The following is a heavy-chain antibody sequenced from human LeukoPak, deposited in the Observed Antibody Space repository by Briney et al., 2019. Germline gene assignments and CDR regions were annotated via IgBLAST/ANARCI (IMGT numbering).Heavy chain of an antibody. CDR3: ARPESGITIFGGLDY. Sequence: PGRSLRLSCAASGFTFSSYAMHWVRQAPGKGLEWVAVISYDGSNKYYADSVKGRFTISRDNSKNTLYLQMNSLRAEDTAVYYCARPESGITIFGGLDYWGQGTLVTVSS. CDR1: GFTFSSYA. CDR2: ISYDGSNK. J-gene: IGHJ4*02. V-gene: IGHV3-30-3*01. D-gene: IGHD3-3*01.